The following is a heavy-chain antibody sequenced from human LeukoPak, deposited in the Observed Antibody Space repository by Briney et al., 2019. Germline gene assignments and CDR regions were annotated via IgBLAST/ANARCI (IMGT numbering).Heavy chain of an antibody. CDR1: GYTFISYY. V-gene: IGHV1-46*01. J-gene: IGHJ4*02. D-gene: IGHD4-23*01. CDR3: ARGGDNSYFDY. Sequence: GASVKVSCKASGYTFISYYIHWVRQAPGQGLEWMGIINPGGDSTTYAQKFQGRVTMTRDTSTSTVYMELSSLRSEDTAIYYCARGGDNSYFDYWGQGTLVTVSS. CDR2: INPGGDST.